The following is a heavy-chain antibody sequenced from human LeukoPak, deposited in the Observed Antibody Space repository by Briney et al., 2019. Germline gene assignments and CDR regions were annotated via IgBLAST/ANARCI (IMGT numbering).Heavy chain of an antibody. Sequence: PSQTLSLTCTVSGGSISSGGYYWSWIRQHPGKGLEWIGYIYYSGSTYYNPSLKSRVTISVDTSKNQFSLKLSSVTAADTAVYYCARNANSRGLFDYWGQGTLVTVSS. CDR1: GGSISSGGYY. CDR2: IYYSGST. V-gene: IGHV4-31*03. CDR3: ARNANSRGLFDY. J-gene: IGHJ4*02. D-gene: IGHD6-13*01.